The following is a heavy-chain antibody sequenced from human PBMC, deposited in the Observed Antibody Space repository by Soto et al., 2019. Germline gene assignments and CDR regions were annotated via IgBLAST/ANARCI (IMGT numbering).Heavy chain of an antibody. CDR3: ASSIN. CDR2: IWYDGSNK. V-gene: IGHV3-33*03. J-gene: IGHJ4*02. CDR1: GFPFSSYG. Sequence: PGGSLRLSCAESGFPFSSYGMHWVRQAPGKGLDWVGVIWYDGSNKDYAESVKGRFTISRDNSKNMLYLQMNSLRADDTAVYYCASSINWGQGTLVTVSS.